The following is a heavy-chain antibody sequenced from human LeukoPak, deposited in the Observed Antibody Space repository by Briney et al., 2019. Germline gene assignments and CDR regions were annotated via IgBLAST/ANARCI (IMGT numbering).Heavy chain of an antibody. Sequence: SGPTLVKPTQTLTLTCTFSGFSLSTSGVGVGWIRQPPGKALEWLSLIYWEDDKRYSPSLKSRLTITKDTPKNQVVLTMTNMDPVDTATSYCAHSDYGDYKFGAFDIWSQGTMVTVSS. CDR3: AHSDYGDYKFGAFDI. V-gene: IGHV2-5*02. CDR2: IYWEDDK. J-gene: IGHJ3*02. CDR1: GFSLSTSGVG. D-gene: IGHD4-17*01.